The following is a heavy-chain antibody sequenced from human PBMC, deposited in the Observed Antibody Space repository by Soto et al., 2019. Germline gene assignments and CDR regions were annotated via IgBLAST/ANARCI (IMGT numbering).Heavy chain of an antibody. CDR2: SRNKANSYST. J-gene: IGHJ4*02. Sequence: GGSLRLSCVASGLTFSDHYMDWVRQTPGKGLEWVGRSRNKANSYSTEYAASVKDRFIISRDDSKDAVYLQMNSLKNEDTAVYYCASPGGGYSYQSRGKGTLVTVSS. V-gene: IGHV3-72*01. D-gene: IGHD5-18*01. CDR1: GLTFSDHY. CDR3: ASPGGGYSYQS.